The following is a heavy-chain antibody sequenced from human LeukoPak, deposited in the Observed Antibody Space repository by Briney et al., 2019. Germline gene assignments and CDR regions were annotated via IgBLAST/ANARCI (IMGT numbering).Heavy chain of an antibody. V-gene: IGHV3-21*01. CDR3: ARVMFGEQWLVSTSGFDP. CDR2: ISSSSSYI. CDR1: GFTFSSYS. J-gene: IGHJ5*02. D-gene: IGHD6-19*01. Sequence: GGSLRLSCAASGFTFSSYSMNWVRQAPGKGLEWVSSISSSSSYIYYADSVKGRFTISRDNAKNSLYLQMNSLRAEDTAVYYCARVMFGEQWLVSTSGFDPWGQGTLVTVSS.